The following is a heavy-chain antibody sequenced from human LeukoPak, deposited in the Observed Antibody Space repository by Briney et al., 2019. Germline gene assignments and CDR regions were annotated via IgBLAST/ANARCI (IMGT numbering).Heavy chain of an antibody. J-gene: IGHJ4*02. CDR2: INHSGST. V-gene: IGHV4-34*01. CDR3: ARDFY. CDR1: GGSFSGYY. Sequence: PSETLSLTCAVYGGSFSGYYWSWIRQPPGKGLEWIGEINHSGSTNYNPSLESRVTISVDTSKNQFSLKLSSVTAADTAVYYCARDFYWGQGTLVTVSS.